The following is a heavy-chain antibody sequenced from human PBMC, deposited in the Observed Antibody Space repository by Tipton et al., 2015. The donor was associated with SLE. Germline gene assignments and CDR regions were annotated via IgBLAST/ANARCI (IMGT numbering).Heavy chain of an antibody. D-gene: IGHD4-11*01. Sequence: TLSLTCTVSGGSISSHYWSWIRQPPGKGLEWFGYIYYRGSTNYNPSLKSRVTISVDTSKNQFSLKLSSVTAADTAVYYCASALPGYSKNYWGQGTLVTVSS. CDR2: IYYRGST. CDR3: ASALPGYSKNY. J-gene: IGHJ4*02. CDR1: GGSISSHY. V-gene: IGHV4-59*11.